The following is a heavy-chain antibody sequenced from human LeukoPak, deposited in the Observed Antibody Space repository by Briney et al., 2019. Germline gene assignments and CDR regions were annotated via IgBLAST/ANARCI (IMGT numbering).Heavy chain of an antibody. CDR1: GFTFSSYA. D-gene: IGHD4-11*01. CDR3: ARDPDRVTTHPNYFDY. CDR2: ISYDGSNK. V-gene: IGHV3-30*04. J-gene: IGHJ4*02. Sequence: GGSLRLSCAASGFTFSSYAMHWVRQAPGKGLEWVAVISYDGSNKYYADSVKGRFTISRDNSKNTLYLQMNSLRAEDTAVYYCARDPDRVTTHPNYFDYWGQGTLVTVSS.